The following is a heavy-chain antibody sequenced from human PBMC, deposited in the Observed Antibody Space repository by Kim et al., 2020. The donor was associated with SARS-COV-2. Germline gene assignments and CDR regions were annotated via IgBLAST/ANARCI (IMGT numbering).Heavy chain of an antibody. CDR2: IYYSGST. J-gene: IGHJ4*02. V-gene: IGHV4-39*01. CDR3: ASPWEGVAASLFDY. CDR1: GGSISSSSYY. D-gene: IGHD2-15*01. Sequence: SETLSLTCTVSGGSISSSSYYWGWIRQPPGKGLVWIGSIYYSGSTYYNPSLKSRVTISVDTSKNQFFLKLSSVTAADTAVYYCASPWEGVAASLFDYWGQGTLVTVSS.